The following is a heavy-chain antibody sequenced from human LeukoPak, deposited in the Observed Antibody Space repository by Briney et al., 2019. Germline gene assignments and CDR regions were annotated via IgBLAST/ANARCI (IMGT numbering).Heavy chain of an antibody. D-gene: IGHD1-26*01. CDR2: VYYIGIT. Sequence: SETLSLTCTVSGGSITSYYWSWIRQPPGKGLEWIAFVYYIGITNYNPSLKSRASISVDTSKNLCSLRLSSVTAADTAVYYCARHAIYSGGHSYWFDPWGLGTLVTVSS. J-gene: IGHJ5*02. CDR3: ARHAIYSGGHSYWFDP. V-gene: IGHV4-59*08. CDR1: GGSITSYY.